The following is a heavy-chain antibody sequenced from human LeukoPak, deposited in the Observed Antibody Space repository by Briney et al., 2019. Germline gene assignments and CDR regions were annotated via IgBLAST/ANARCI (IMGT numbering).Heavy chain of an antibody. J-gene: IGHJ6*02. CDR3: ATTTQYRDYYYGMDV. Sequence: SVKVSCKASGYTFTSYGISWVRQAPGQGLEWMGGIIPIFGTANYAQKFQGRVTITADESTSTAYMELSSLRSEDTAVYYCATTTQYRDYYYGMDVWGQGTTVAVSS. CDR2: IIPIFGTA. CDR1: GYTFTSYG. D-gene: IGHD1-1*01. V-gene: IGHV1-69*13.